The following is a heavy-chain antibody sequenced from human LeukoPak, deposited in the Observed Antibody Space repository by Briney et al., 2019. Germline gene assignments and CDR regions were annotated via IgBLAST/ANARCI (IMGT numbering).Heavy chain of an antibody. V-gene: IGHV1-69*01. CDR2: IIPIFGTA. D-gene: IGHD5-12*01. CDR3: ARGYSKESPPHH. J-gene: IGHJ5*02. CDR1: GGTFSSYA. Sequence: SVKVSCKASGGTFSSYAISWVRQAPGQGLEWMGGIIPIFGTANYAQKFQGRVTITADESTSTAYMELSSLRSEDTAVYYCARGYSKESPPHHWGQGTLVTVSS.